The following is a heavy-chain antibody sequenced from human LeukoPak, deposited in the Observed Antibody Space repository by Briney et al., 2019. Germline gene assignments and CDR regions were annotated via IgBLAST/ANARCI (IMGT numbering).Heavy chain of an antibody. D-gene: IGHD5-12*01. CDR3: AVRGYSGYDTSYFDY. CDR2: INSDGSST. J-gene: IGHJ4*02. CDR1: GFTISSYW. V-gene: IGHV3-74*01. Sequence: GGSLRLSCAASGFTISSYWMHWVRQAPGKGLVWVSRINSDGSSTSYADSVKGRFTISRDNAKNTPYLQMNSLRAEDTAVYYCAVRGYSGYDTSYFDYWGQGTLVTVSS.